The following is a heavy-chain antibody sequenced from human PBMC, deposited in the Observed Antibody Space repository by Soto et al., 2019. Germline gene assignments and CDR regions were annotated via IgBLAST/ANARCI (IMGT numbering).Heavy chain of an antibody. CDR1: GFTFINAW. V-gene: IGHV3-15*01. CDR2: IKSKTDGGTT. D-gene: IGHD6-19*01. Sequence: PGGSLRLSCAASGFTFINAWMSWVRQAPGKGLEWVGRIKSKTDGGTTDYAAPVKGRFTISRDDSKNTLYLQMNSLKTEDTAVYYCTTGLYSSGWYPGDYYGMDVWGQGTTVTVSS. CDR3: TTGLYSSGWYPGDYYGMDV. J-gene: IGHJ6*02.